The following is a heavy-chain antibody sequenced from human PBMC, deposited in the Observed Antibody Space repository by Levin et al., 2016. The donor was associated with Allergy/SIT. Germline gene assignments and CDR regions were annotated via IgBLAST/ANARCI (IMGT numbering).Heavy chain of an antibody. CDR2: INHSGST. J-gene: IGHJ6*02. CDR3: ARGDSSSWGPQYYYYYGMDV. CDR1: GGSFSGYY. V-gene: IGHV4-34*01. Sequence: SETLSLTCAVYGGSFSGYYWSWIRQPPGKGLEWIGEINHSGSTNYNPSLKSRVTISVDTSKNQFSLKLSSVTAADTAVYYCARGDSSSWGPQYYYYYGMDVWGQGTTVTVSS. D-gene: IGHD6-13*01.